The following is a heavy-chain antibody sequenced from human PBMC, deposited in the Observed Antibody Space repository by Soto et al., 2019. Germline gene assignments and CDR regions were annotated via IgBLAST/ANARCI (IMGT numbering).Heavy chain of an antibody. D-gene: IGHD3-22*01. CDR2: IIPIFGTA. Sequence: GASVKVSCKASGGTFSSYAISWVRQAPGQGLEWMGGIIPIFGTANYAQEFQGRVTITADKSTSTAYMELSSLRSEDTAVYYCARGYYDSSGYFYYYYYGMDVWGQGTTVTVSS. V-gene: IGHV1-69*06. CDR3: ARGYYDSSGYFYYYYYGMDV. J-gene: IGHJ6*02. CDR1: GGTFSSYA.